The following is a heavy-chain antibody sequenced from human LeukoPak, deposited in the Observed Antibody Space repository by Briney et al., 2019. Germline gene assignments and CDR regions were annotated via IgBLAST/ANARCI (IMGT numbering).Heavy chain of an antibody. Sequence: SVKVSCKASGGTFSSYAISWVRQAPGQGLEWMGGIIPIFGTANYAQKFQGRVTITADESTSTAYMELSSLRSEDTAVYYCARENTYYYDSSGYPLGASDIWGQGTMVTVSS. CDR1: GGTFSSYA. CDR3: ARENTYYYDSSGYPLGASDI. J-gene: IGHJ3*02. D-gene: IGHD3-22*01. V-gene: IGHV1-69*13. CDR2: IIPIFGTA.